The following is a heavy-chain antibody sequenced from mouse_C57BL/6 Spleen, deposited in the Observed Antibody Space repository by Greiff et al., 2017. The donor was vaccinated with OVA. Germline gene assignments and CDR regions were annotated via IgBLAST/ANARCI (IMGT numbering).Heavy chain of an antibody. CDR3: TYYGRSYRWFAY. Sequence: QVQLQQSGAELVRPGASVTLSCKASGYTFTDYEMHWVKQTPVHGLEWIGAIDPETGGTAYNQKFKGKAILTADKSSSTAYMELRSLTSEDSAVYYCTYYGRSYRWFAYWGQGTLVTVSA. J-gene: IGHJ3*01. CDR1: GYTFTDYE. CDR2: IDPETGGT. D-gene: IGHD1-1*01. V-gene: IGHV1-15*01.